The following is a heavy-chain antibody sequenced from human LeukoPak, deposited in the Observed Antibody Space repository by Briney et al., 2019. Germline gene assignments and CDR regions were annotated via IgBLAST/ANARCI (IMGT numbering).Heavy chain of an antibody. CDR3: ARLPVSDRYYFHY. Sequence: GESLKISCKGSGYSFTTYWIGWVRPMPGKGLEWMGIIYPGDSDTRYSPSFQGQVTISADKSISTAYLQWSSLKASDTAMYYCARLPVSDRYYFHYWGQGTLVTVSS. CDR1: GYSFTTYW. CDR2: IYPGDSDT. V-gene: IGHV5-51*01. D-gene: IGHD1-14*01. J-gene: IGHJ4*02.